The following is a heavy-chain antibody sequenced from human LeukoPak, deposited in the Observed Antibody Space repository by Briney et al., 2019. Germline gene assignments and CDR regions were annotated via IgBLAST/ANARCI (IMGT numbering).Heavy chain of an antibody. J-gene: IGHJ4*02. CDR1: GVTFTNYP. CDR3: AKERITTTAFDY. V-gene: IGHV3-23*01. D-gene: IGHD4-17*01. Sequence: GGAPRLSPAAPGVTFTNYPTNWGRPAPGEGLGWGSDISGSGGNTHYADSVKGRFTISRDNSKNTLYLQMNSLRAEDTAIYYCAKERITTTAFDYWGQGTLVTVSS. CDR2: ISGSGGNT.